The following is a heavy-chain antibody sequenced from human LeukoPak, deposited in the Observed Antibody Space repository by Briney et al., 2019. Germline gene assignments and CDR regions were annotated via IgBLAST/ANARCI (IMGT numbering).Heavy chain of an antibody. Sequence: SETLSLTCTVSGGSLAFSGYYWTWIRQPAGKGLEWIGRIYTSGTTYYNPSLNRRVTISIDTSTNELSLRLNSVTAADTAVYYCARRGVPLFTRHWFDHWGQGTLVTVSS. V-gene: IGHV4-39*01. CDR1: GGSLAFSGYY. D-gene: IGHD3-10*01. CDR2: IYTSGTT. CDR3: ARRGVPLFTRHWFDH. J-gene: IGHJ5*02.